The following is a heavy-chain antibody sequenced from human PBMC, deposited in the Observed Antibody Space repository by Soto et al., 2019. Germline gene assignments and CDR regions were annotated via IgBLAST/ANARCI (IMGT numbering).Heavy chain of an antibody. D-gene: IGHD2-21*02. CDR1: GGTFSSYA. J-gene: IGHJ3*02. CDR3: ARYPVGCGDCYQNAFDI. V-gene: IGHV1-69*01. Sequence: QVQLVQSGAEVKKPGSSVKVSCKASGGTFSSYAISWVRQAPGQGLEWMGGIIPIFGTANYAQKFQGRVTITADESTSTAYMELSSLRSEDTAVYYCARYPVGCGDCYQNAFDIWGQGTMVTVSS. CDR2: IIPIFGTA.